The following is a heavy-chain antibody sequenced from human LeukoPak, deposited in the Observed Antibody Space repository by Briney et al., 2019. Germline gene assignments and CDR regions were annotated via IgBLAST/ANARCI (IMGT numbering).Heavy chain of an antibody. J-gene: IGHJ3*01. D-gene: IGHD3-22*01. V-gene: IGHV3-21*01. CDR1: GFTFSSYS. Sequence: GGSLRLSCAASGFTFSSYSMNWVRQAPGKGLEWVSSISSSSSYIYYADSIKGRFSISRDNAQNSLYLQMNSLRAEDTALYYCARPTGDRSPFDPWGQGTMVAVSS. CDR3: ARPTGDRSPFDP. CDR2: ISSSSSYI.